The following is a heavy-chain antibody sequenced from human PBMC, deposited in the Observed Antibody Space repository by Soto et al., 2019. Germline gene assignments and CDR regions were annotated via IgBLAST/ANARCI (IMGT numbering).Heavy chain of an antibody. Sequence: VQLEQSGAEVKKPGASVKVSCKTSGDSFNDYYIHWVRQAPGQGLEWMGWINPNGGATKYAQKFQCRVTVTRGTSIRTVYMELSSLRSDDTAVYYCARESGGATATLDYYYFYMDVWGKGTTVIVSS. J-gene: IGHJ6*03. D-gene: IGHD1-26*01. CDR1: GDSFNDYY. V-gene: IGHV1-2*02. CDR2: INPNGGAT. CDR3: ARESGGATATLDYYYFYMDV.